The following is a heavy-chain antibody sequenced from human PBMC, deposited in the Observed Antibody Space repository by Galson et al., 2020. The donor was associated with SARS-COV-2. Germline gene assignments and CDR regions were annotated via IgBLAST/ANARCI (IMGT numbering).Heavy chain of an antibody. J-gene: IGHJ6*02. CDR2: ISYDGSNK. D-gene: IGHD3-10*01. CDR1: GFTFSSYG. V-gene: IGHV3-30*18. Sequence: GGSLRLSCAASGFTFSSYGMHWVRQAPGKGLEWVAVISYDGSNKYYADSVKGRFTISRDNSKNTLYLQMNSLRAEDTAVYYCAKGRGVFMVRNYYDGLDVGGQGITVTVSS. CDR3: AKGRGVFMVRNYYDGLDV.